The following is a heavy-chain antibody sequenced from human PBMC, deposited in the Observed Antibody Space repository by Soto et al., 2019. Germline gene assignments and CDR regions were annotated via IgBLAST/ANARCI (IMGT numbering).Heavy chain of an antibody. J-gene: IGHJ6*02. D-gene: IGHD6-19*01. CDR2: ISGSGGSP. V-gene: IGHV3-23*01. CDR1: GFTFSSYA. CDR3: ANQWLGYYYCCSLDV. Sequence: GGSLRLSCAASGFTFSSYAMSWVRQAPGKGLEWVSAISGSGGSPYYADSVKGRFTISRDNSKNTLYLQMNSVRAEDTAGYYCANQWLGYYYCCSLDVWGQGTTVFVS.